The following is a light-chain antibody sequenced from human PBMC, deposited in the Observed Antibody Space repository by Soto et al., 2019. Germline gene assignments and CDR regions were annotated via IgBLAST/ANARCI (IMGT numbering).Light chain of an antibody. CDR3: QQYHNWPIT. J-gene: IGKJ5*01. CDR1: QSISSY. CDR2: DAS. Sequence: EVVLTQSPATLSLPPGERATLSCRASQSISSYLAWYQQKPGQAPRLLIYDASSRATGIPARFSGSGSGTEFTLTISSLQSEDFAVYYCQQYHNWPITFGQGTRLEI. V-gene: IGKV3D-15*01.